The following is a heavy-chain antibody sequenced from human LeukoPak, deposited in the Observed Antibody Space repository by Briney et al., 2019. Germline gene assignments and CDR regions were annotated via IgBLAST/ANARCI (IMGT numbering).Heavy chain of an antibody. Sequence: SETLSLTCTVSGGSINSYYWSWIRQPPGKGLEWIGSVYYSGSTYSNPSLKSRLTMSVDTSNSHFSLRLGSVTAADTAVYYCARPAHDAFDIWGQGTKVTVSS. CDR1: GGSINSYY. J-gene: IGHJ3*02. V-gene: IGHV4-59*04. CDR2: VYYSGST. CDR3: ARPAHDAFDI.